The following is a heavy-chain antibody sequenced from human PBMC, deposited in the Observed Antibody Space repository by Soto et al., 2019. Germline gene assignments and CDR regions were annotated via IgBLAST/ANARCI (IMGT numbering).Heavy chain of an antibody. Sequence: QVQLQESGPGLVKPSETLSLTCTVSGGSISSYYWSWIRQPPGKGLEWIGYIYYSGSTNYNPSLKSRVTISVDTSKNQFSLKLSSVTAADTAVYYCARDLRIQLYDHRGAFDIWGQGTMVTVSS. J-gene: IGHJ3*02. V-gene: IGHV4-59*01. D-gene: IGHD5-18*01. CDR1: GGSISSYY. CDR2: IYYSGST. CDR3: ARDLRIQLYDHRGAFDI.